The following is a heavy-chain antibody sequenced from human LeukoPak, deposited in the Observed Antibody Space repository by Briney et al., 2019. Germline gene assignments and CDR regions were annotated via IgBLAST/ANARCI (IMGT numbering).Heavy chain of an antibody. D-gene: IGHD2-2*02. CDR1: GGSITSSIDY. V-gene: IGHV4-39*01. CDR2: IYYSTST. CDR3: ARHQCSGTRCYNFYFYGMDV. J-gene: IGHJ6*02. Sequence: KASETLSLTCTVSGGSITSSIDYWGWVRQPPGKGLEWIATIYYSTSTQYNPSLKSRVTMSVDTSKNQFSLKLSSMTAADTAVYYCARHQCSGTRCYNFYFYGMDVWGQGTTVTVSS.